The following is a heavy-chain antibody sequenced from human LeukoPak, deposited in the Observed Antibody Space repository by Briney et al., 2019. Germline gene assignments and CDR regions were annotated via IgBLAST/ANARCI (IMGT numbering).Heavy chain of an antibody. J-gene: IGHJ6*02. V-gene: IGHV4-61*05. CDR2: IYYSGST. Sequence: PSETLSLTCTVSGGSISSSSYYWGWIRQPPGKGLEWIGYIYYSGSTNYNPSLKSRVTISVDTSKNQFSLKLSSVTAADTAVYYCARGIYDILTGYPPLIDYYYYYGMDVWGQGTTVTVSS. D-gene: IGHD3-9*01. CDR3: ARGIYDILTGYPPLIDYYYYYGMDV. CDR1: GGSISSSSYY.